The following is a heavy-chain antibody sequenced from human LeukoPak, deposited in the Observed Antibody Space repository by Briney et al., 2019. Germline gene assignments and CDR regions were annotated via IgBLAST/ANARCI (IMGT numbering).Heavy chain of an antibody. CDR1: GYTFTSYG. Sequence: ASVKVSCKASGYTFTSYGISWVRQAPGQGLEWMGWISAYNGNTNYAQKLQGRVTMTTDTSTSTAYMELRSLRSDDTAVYYCARGDMGTAASTPPLYWGQGTLVTVSS. J-gene: IGHJ4*02. V-gene: IGHV1-18*01. CDR3: ARGDMGTAASTPPLY. D-gene: IGHD6-13*01. CDR2: ISAYNGNT.